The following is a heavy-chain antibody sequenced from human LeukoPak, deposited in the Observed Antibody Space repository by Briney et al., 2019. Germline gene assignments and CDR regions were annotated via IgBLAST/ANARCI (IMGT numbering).Heavy chain of an antibody. J-gene: IGHJ4*02. D-gene: IGHD5-18*01. CDR1: GFTFSSYG. Sequence: PGRSLRLSCAASGFTFSSYGMHWVRQAPGKGLEWVAVISYDGSNKYHADSVKGRFTISRDNSKNTLYLQMNSLRAEDTAVYYCAKEVGYSYGSDQYYFDYWGQGTLVTVSS. V-gene: IGHV3-30*18. CDR3: AKEVGYSYGSDQYYFDY. CDR2: ISYDGSNK.